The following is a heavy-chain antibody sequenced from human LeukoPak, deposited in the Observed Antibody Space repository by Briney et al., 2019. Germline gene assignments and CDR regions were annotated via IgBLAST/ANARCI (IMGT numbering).Heavy chain of an antibody. J-gene: IGHJ5*02. Sequence: GASVKVSCKASGGTFSSYAISWVRQVPGQGLEWMGRIIPILGIANYAQKFQGRVTITADKSTSTAYTELSSLRSEDTAVYYCAGHLTSNGSISSSWYFNWFDPWGQGTLVTVSS. CDR3: AGHLTSNGSISSSWYFNWFDP. V-gene: IGHV1-69*04. CDR2: IIPILGIA. D-gene: IGHD6-13*01. CDR1: GGTFSSYA.